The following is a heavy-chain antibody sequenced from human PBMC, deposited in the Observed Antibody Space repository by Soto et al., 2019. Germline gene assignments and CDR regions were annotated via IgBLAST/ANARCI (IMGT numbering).Heavy chain of an antibody. V-gene: IGHV3-73*01. CDR3: TRHEVDATGWYLNWFDP. CDR2: IRSKPNNYAT. CDR1: GFTFSGSV. D-gene: IGHD6-19*01. J-gene: IGHJ5*02. Sequence: PVGSLRLSCAASGFTFSGSVVHWVRQASGKGLAWVGRIRSKPNNYATAYAASVKGRFTISRDDSKKTAHLLMNSLKTEDTAVYYCTRHEVDATGWYLNWFDPWGQGTLVTVSS.